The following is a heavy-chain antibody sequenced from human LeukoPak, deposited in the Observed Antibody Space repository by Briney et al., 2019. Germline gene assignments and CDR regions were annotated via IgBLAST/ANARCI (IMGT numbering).Heavy chain of an antibody. D-gene: IGHD6-19*01. CDR3: ARQVAPRVQWPYYYYYGMDV. Sequence: SETLSLTCTVSGGSISSYYWSWIRQPPGKGLEWIGYIYYSGSTNYNPSLKSRVTISVDTSKSQFSLKLSSVTAADTAVYYCARQVAPRVQWPYYYYYGMDVWGQGTTVTVSS. CDR1: GGSISSYY. CDR2: IYYSGST. V-gene: IGHV4-59*01. J-gene: IGHJ6*02.